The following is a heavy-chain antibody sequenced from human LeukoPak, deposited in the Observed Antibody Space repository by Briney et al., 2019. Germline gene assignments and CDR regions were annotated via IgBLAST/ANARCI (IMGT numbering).Heavy chain of an antibody. D-gene: IGHD3-22*01. V-gene: IGHV4-59*08. CDR3: ARHSPLYYDSSGYRAFDI. CDR1: SASVKTYY. CDR2: IFYSGST. J-gene: IGHJ3*02. Sequence: SSETLSLTCTVSSASVKTYYWSWIRQPPGKGLEWIGYIFYSGSTNYNPSLKSRVTISVDTSKNQFSLNLSSVTAADTAVYYCARHSPLYYDSSGYRAFDIWGQGTMVTVSS.